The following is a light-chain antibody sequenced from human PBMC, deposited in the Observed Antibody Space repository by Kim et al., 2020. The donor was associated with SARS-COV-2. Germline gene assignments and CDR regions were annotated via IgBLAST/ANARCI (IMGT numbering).Light chain of an antibody. CDR3: QQYGSSPPYT. CDR2: GAS. CDR1: QSVSSSY. J-gene: IGKJ2*01. Sequence: EIVLTQSPGTLSLSPGERATLSCRASQSVSSSYLAWYQQKPGQAPRLLIYGASSRATGIPHRFSGSGSGTDFTLTISRLEPEDFAVYYCQQYGSSPPYTFGQGTELEI. V-gene: IGKV3-20*01.